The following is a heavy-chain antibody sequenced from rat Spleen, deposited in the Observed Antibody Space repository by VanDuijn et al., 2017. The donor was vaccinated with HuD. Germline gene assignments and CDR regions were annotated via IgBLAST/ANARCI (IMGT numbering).Heavy chain of an antibody. CDR1: GFTFSDYN. V-gene: IGHV5-7*01. Sequence: EVQLVESGGGLVQPGRSLKLSCAASGFTFSDYNMAWVRQAPKKGLEWVATISYDGSSTYYRDSVTGRFTISRDNAKSTLYLQMDSLRSEDTATYYCARHNSGYGIFDYWGQGVMVTVSS. CDR3: ARHNSGYGIFDY. D-gene: IGHD4-3*01. CDR2: ISYDGSST. J-gene: IGHJ2*01.